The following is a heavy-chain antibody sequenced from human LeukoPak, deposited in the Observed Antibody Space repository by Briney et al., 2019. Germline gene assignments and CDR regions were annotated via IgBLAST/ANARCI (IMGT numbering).Heavy chain of an antibody. CDR1: GFTFSSYA. D-gene: IGHD1-7*01. J-gene: IGHJ6*03. Sequence: GGSLRLSCAASGFTFSSYAMNWVRQAPGKGLEWVSAISGSGGSTYYADSVKGRFTISRDNSKNTLYLQMNSLRAEDTAVYYCAGPDGTTYGPYYYMDVWGKGTTVTASS. CDR2: ISGSGGST. V-gene: IGHV3-23*01. CDR3: AGPDGTTYGPYYYMDV.